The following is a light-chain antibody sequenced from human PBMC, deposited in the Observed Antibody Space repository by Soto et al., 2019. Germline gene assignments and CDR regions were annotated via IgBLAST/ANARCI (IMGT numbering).Light chain of an antibody. CDR1: QSVSDD. Sequence: IVLTQSPAALSVSPGERVSLSCRASQSVSDDLAWYQQKPGKAPRLVIHGASTRATDFPARFSGSGSGTEFTLTISSLQSEDFGVYFCHQYNNWPQTFGGGNKV. CDR3: HQYNNWPQT. V-gene: IGKV3-15*01. CDR2: GAS. J-gene: IGKJ4*01.